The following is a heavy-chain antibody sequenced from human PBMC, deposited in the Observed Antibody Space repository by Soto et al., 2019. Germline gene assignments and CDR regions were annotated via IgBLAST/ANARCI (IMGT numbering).Heavy chain of an antibody. J-gene: IGHJ6*02. CDR3: AKDNFRCGDVCYHYYGLDV. CDR2: ISYDGSKN. Sequence: PGGSLRLSCAASGFTFSAYDMHWVRQAPGKGLDWVALISYDGSKNSYADSVKGRFTISRDKSKNTLYLQMNSLRPEDTAVYYCAKDNFRCGDVCYHYYGLDVWGQGTTVTVSS. D-gene: IGHD2-21*01. CDR1: GFTFSAYD. V-gene: IGHV3-30*18.